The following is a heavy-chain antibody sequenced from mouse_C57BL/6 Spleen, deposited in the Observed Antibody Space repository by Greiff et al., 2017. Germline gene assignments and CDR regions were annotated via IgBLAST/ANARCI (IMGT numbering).Heavy chain of an antibody. V-gene: IGHV3-6*01. CDR3: ARDYYSNCFAY. Sequence: EVKLMESGPGLVKPSQSLSLTCSVTGYSITSGYYWNWIRQFPGNKLEWMGYISYDGSNNYNPSLKNRISITRDTSKNQFFLKLNSVTTEDTATYYCARDYYSNCFAYWGQGTLVTVSA. CDR2: ISYDGSN. D-gene: IGHD2-5*01. CDR1: GYSITSGYY. J-gene: IGHJ3*01.